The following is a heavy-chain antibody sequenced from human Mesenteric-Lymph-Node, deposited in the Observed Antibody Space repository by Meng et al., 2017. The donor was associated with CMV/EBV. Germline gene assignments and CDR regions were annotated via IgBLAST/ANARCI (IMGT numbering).Heavy chain of an antibody. CDR3: AREATNQLLNYGMDV. CDR2: IYNSGST. Sequence: SETLSLTCTISGGSIGSYYWSWIRQPPGKGLEWIGYIYNSGSTNYNSSLKSRVTMSVDTSKNQFSLNLSSVTAADTAVYYCAREATNQLLNYGMDVWGQGTTVTVSS. V-gene: IGHV4-59*01. D-gene: IGHD2-2*01. J-gene: IGHJ6*02. CDR1: GGSIGSYY.